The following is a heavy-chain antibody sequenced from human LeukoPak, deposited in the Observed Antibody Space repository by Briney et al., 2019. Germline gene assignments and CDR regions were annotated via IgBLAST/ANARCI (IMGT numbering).Heavy chain of an antibody. V-gene: IGHV3-30*14. D-gene: IGHD3-10*01. CDR3: ARDLGTAMVRGTYYYYGMDV. Sequence: GRSLRLSCAASGFTFSTYAMHWVRQAPGKGLEWVAVISYDGSNKYHADSVKGRFTISKDNSKNTLYLQMNSLRAEDTAVYYCARDLGTAMVRGTYYYYGMDVWGQGTTVTVSS. CDR2: ISYDGSNK. CDR1: GFTFSTYA. J-gene: IGHJ6*02.